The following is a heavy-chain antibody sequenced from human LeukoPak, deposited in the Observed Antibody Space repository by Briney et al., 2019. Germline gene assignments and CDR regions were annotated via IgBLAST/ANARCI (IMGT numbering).Heavy chain of an antibody. V-gene: IGHV3-48*03. CDR3: ARSGDYEDNY. Sequence: GGSLRLSCAASGFTFSSYEINWVRQAPGKGLEWVSYISSSGSTIYYADSVKCRFTISRDNAKNSLYLQMNSLRAEDTAVYYCARSGDYEDNYWGQGTLATVSS. CDR1: GFTFSSYE. J-gene: IGHJ4*02. D-gene: IGHD4-17*01. CDR2: ISSSGSTI.